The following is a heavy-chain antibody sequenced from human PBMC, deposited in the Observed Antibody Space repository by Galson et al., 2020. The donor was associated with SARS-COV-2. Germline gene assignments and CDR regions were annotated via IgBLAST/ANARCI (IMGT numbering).Heavy chain of an antibody. V-gene: IGHV4-38-2*02. CDR3: ARQGVNMIVLVTVPGWYFDL. J-gene: IGHJ2*01. Sequence: SETLSLTCTVSAYSVSTNYWGWVRQPPGRGLEWVGSVYPSGTAYYNTSLKSRVTISVDTYKNQFSLRLDSVTAADTALYYCARQGVNMIVLVTVPGWYFDLWGRGTLVTVSS. CDR2: VYPSGTA. CDR1: AYSVSTNY. D-gene: IGHD3-22*01.